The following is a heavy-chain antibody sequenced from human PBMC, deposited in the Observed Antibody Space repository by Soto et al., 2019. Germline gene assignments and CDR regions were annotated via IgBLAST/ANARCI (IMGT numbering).Heavy chain of an antibody. Sequence: SETLSLTCTVSGGSISSYYWSWIRQPAGKGLEWIGRIYTSGSTNYNPSLKSRVTMSVDTSKNQFSLKLSSVTAADTAVYYCARDGYGSGSYEPYYYYGMDVWGQGTTVTVSS. CDR3: ARDGYGSGSYEPYYYYGMDV. CDR1: GGSISSYY. J-gene: IGHJ6*02. V-gene: IGHV4-4*07. D-gene: IGHD3-10*01. CDR2: IYTSGST.